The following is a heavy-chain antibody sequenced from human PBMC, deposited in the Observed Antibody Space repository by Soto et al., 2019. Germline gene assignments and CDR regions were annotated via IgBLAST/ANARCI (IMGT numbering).Heavy chain of an antibody. J-gene: IGHJ4*02. CDR3: ARGGYSSGWAN. Sequence: QVQLVQSGAEVKKPGSSVKVSCKASGGTFSTFAVSWVRQAPGQGLEWMGGVIAIFGAAHYPQQFQGRVTITTDESTATAYMELSSLRPEDTAVYYCARGGYSSGWANWGQGTLITVSS. CDR2: VIAIFGAA. V-gene: IGHV1-69*01. CDR1: GGTFSTFA. D-gene: IGHD6-19*01.